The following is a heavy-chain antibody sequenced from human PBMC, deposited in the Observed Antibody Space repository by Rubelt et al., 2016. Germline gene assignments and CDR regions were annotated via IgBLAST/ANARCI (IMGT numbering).Heavy chain of an antibody. J-gene: IGHJ4*02. D-gene: IGHD1-26*01. Sequence: EVQLLESGGGLVQPGGSLRLSCAASGFTFSSYAMSWVRQAAGKGLEWVSAISGSGGSTYYADSVKGRFTISRDNSKSTLYLQMNSLRAEDTAVYYCAKVGGGRVGAFDYWGQGTLVTVSS. CDR1: GFTFSSYA. V-gene: IGHV3-23*01. CDR2: ISGSGGST. CDR3: AKVGGGRVGAFDY.